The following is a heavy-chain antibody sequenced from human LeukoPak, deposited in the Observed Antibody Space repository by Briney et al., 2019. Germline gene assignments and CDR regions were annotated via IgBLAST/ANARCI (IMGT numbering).Heavy chain of an antibody. CDR1: GGSIISSDYH. D-gene: IGHD2-15*01. J-gene: IGHJ3*02. Sequence: PSETLSLTCTVSGGSIISSDYHWGWVRQPPGKGLEWIGTISYSGNTDYNPSLRSRVTISVDTSNDQFSLRLGSVTAADTAVYHCARHCCSGPAKRVFDIWGQGTMVTVSS. CDR3: ARHCCSGPAKRVFDI. CDR2: ISYSGNT. V-gene: IGHV4-39*01.